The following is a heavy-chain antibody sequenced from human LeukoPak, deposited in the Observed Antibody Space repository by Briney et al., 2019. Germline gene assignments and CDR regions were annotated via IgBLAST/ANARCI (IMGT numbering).Heavy chain of an antibody. CDR3: ARGIVVVPAAIPYWFDP. V-gene: IGHV4-59*01. D-gene: IGHD2-2*01. CDR2: IYYSGST. CDR1: GGSISSYY. J-gene: IGHJ5*02. Sequence: PSETLFLTCTVSGGSISSYYWSWIRQPPGKGLEWIGYIYYSGSTNYNPSLKSRVTISVDTSKNQFSLKLSSVTAADTAVYYCARGIVVVPAAIPYWFDPWGQGTLVTVSS.